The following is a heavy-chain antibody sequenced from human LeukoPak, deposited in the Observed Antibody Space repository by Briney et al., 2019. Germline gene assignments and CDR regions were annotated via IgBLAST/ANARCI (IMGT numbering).Heavy chain of an antibody. CDR3: ARAGPVAGYDY. D-gene: IGHD6-19*01. J-gene: IGHJ4*02. CDR2: INPNSGGA. CDR1: GYTFSGYY. Sequence: ASMKVSCKASGYTFSGYYLHWVRQAPGQGPEWVGRINPNSGGADYAQKFQRRVTLTRDTSISTTYMELNSLTSDDTAVYYCARAGPVAGYDYWGQGTLVTVPS. V-gene: IGHV1-2*06.